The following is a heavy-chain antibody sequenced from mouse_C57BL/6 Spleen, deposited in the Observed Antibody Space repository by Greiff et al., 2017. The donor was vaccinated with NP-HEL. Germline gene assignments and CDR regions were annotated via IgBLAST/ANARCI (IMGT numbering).Heavy chain of an antibody. D-gene: IGHD2-3*01. Sequence: DVQLQEPGPGLVKPSQSLSLTCSVTGYSITSGYYWNLIRQFPGNKLEWMGYISYDGSNKYNPSLKNPISITRDTSKNQFFLKLHSVTTEDTATYYCARIYDCYYYAMDYWGQGTSVTVSS. V-gene: IGHV3-6*01. CDR3: ARIYDCYYYAMDY. CDR1: GYSITSGYY. J-gene: IGHJ4*01. CDR2: ISYDGSN.